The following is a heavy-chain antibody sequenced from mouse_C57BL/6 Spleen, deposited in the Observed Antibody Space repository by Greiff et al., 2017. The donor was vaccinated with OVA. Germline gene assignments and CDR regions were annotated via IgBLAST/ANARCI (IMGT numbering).Heavy chain of an antibody. V-gene: IGHV1-39*01. CDR3: ARGDLAVYYFDY. Sequence: EVKLMESGPELVKPGASVKISCKASGYSFTDYNMNWVKQSNGKSLEWIGVINPNYGTTSYNQKFKGKATLTVDQSSSTAYMQLNSLTSEDSAVYYCARGDLAVYYFDYWGQGTTLTVSS. CDR2: INPNYGTT. CDR1: GYSFTDYN. D-gene: IGHD2-13*01. J-gene: IGHJ2*01.